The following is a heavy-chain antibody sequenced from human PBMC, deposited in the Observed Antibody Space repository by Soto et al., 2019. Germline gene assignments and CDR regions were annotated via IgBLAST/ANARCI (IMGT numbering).Heavy chain of an antibody. Sequence: QVQLGQSGAEVKQPRSSVKVSCQASGGSFSSYAISWVRQAPVQGLEWMGGIIPIFGTATYAQKFQGRVTSIAYKSTSTAYMELSSLRAEDTAVYYCARAGPVAGNHAFDIWGQGTLVTVSS. V-gene: IGHV1-69*06. D-gene: IGHD6-19*01. J-gene: IGHJ3*02. CDR3: ARAGPVAGNHAFDI. CDR1: GGSFSSYA. CDR2: IIPIFGTA.